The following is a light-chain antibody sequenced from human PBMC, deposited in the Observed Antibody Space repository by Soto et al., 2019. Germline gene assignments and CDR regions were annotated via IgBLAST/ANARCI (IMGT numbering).Light chain of an antibody. V-gene: IGLV2-23*02. CDR2: EVT. J-gene: IGLJ1*01. CDR1: SSDVGSYNL. CDR3: FSYAGDSVYV. Sequence: QSVLTQPPSASGSPGQSVTISCTGTSSDVGSYNLVSWFQQHPGKAPKLVIYEVTKRPSGVSDRFSGSKSGNTASLTISGLQAEDEADYYCFSYAGDSVYVFGTGTKVTVL.